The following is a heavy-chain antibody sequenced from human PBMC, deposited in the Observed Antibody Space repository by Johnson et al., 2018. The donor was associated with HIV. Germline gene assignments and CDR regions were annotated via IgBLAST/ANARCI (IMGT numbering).Heavy chain of an antibody. CDR2: ISYDGSNK. CDR1: GFTFSSYA. V-gene: IGHV3-30*04. CDR3: ARDQGGNHNAFDI. J-gene: IGHJ3*02. Sequence: QVQLVESGGGVVQPGRSLRLSCAASGFTFSSYAMHWVRQAPGKGLEWVAVISYDGSNKYYAASVKGRFTISRDNSKNTLYLQMNSLRAEDTAVYYCARDQGGNHNAFDIWGQGTMVTVSS. D-gene: IGHD1-14*01.